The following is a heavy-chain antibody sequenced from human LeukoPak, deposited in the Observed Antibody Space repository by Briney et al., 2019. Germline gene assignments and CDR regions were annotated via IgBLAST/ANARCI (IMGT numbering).Heavy chain of an antibody. CDR3: ARPTTVTTRGYFQH. V-gene: IGHV1-18*01. J-gene: IGHJ1*01. D-gene: IGHD4-11*01. CDR1: GYTFTSYD. CDR2: ISAYNGNT. Sequence: ASVKVSCKASGYTFTSYDISWVRQAPGQGLEWMGWISAYNGNTNYEQKLQGRVTMTTDTSTSTAYMELRSLRSDDTAVYYCARPTTVTTRGYFQHWGQGTLVTVSS.